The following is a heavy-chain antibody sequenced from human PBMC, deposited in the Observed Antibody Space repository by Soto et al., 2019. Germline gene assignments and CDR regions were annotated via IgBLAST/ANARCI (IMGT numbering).Heavy chain of an antibody. J-gene: IGHJ4*02. Sequence: GGSLRLSCAASGFTFSASAIHWVRQASGKGLEWVGRIRSKGNNYATSYGASVTGRFTISRDDSKKTAYLQMNSLESEDTAVYYCSRDDSDWFFNWGRGTLVTVSS. CDR1: GFTFSASA. CDR3: SRDDSDWFFN. CDR2: IRSKGNNYAT. V-gene: IGHV3-73*01. D-gene: IGHD3-9*01.